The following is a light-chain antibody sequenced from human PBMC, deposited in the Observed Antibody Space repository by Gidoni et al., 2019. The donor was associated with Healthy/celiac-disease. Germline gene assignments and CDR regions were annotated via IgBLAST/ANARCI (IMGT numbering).Light chain of an antibody. V-gene: IGKV1-5*03. Sequence: DIQMTQSPSTLSASVGDRVTIPCRASQSISSWLAWYQQKPGKAPKLLIDQASSLESGVPSRFSGSGAGTEFTLTISSLQPDDLATYYCQQYNSYLLTFGGGTKVEIK. CDR2: QAS. J-gene: IGKJ4*01. CDR3: QQYNSYLLT. CDR1: QSISSW.